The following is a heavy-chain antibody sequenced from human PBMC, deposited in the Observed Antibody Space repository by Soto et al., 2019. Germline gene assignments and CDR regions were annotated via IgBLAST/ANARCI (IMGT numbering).Heavy chain of an antibody. D-gene: IGHD3-16*02. CDR1: GGTFSSSG. J-gene: IGHJ6*02. CDR3: ARWPQPRYTADPYAVDV. CDR2: IVPSLDTT. V-gene: IGHV1-69*11. Sequence: QVHLVQSGTEVTKPGSSVKVSCKASGGTFSSSGFSWVRQAPGQGLEWMGMIVPSLDTTNYAQKFQARVTITAEEVTSTAYMELRSLRSEDTAVYYCARWPQPRYTADPYAVDVWGQGTRVIVSS.